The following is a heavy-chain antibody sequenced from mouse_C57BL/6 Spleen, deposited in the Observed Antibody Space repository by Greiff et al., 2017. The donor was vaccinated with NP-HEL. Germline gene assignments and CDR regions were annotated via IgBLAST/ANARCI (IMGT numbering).Heavy chain of an antibody. CDR2: IYPGDGDT. Sequence: QVQLKQSGPELVKPGASVKISCKASGYAFSSSWMNWVKQRPGKGLEWIGRIYPGDGDTNYNGKFKGKATLTADKSSSTAYMQLSSLTSEDSAVYFCARTTVVEENAMDYWGQGTSVTVSS. V-gene: IGHV1-82*01. J-gene: IGHJ4*01. CDR3: ARTTVVEENAMDY. CDR1: GYAFSSSW. D-gene: IGHD1-1*01.